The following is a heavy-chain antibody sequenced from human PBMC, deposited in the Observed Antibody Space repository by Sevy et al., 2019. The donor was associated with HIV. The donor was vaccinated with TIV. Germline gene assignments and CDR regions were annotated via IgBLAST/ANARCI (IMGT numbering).Heavy chain of an antibody. Sequence: SETLSLTCAVYVGSFSNYYWTWIRQPPGKGLEWIGEINHRGSTNYNPSLKSRVTMSVDTSKNQFSLKLSSVTAADTAIYYCARGGERVIPSPVLGLGPWTKYWYFDLWGRGTLVTVSS. CDR3: ARGGERVIPSPVLGLGPWTKYWYFDL. CDR1: VGSFSNYY. D-gene: IGHD3-16*02. CDR2: INHRGST. V-gene: IGHV4-34*01. J-gene: IGHJ2*01.